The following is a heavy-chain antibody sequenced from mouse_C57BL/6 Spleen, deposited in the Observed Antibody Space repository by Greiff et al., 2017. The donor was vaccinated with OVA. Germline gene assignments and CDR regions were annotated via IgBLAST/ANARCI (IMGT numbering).Heavy chain of an antibody. J-gene: IGHJ4*01. CDR2: IDPSDSET. Sequence: VQLQQPGAELVRPGSPVKLSCKASGYTFTSYWMHWVKQRPIQGLEWIGNIDPSDSETHYNQKFKDKATLTVDKSSSTAYMQLSSLTSEDSAVYYCARRAIYYYGSSPYYYAMDYWGQGTSVTVSS. CDR3: ARRAIYYYGSSPYYYAMDY. V-gene: IGHV1-52*01. CDR1: GYTFTSYW. D-gene: IGHD1-1*01.